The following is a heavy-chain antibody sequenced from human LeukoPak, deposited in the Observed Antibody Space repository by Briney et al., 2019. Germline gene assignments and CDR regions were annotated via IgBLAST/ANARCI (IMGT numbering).Heavy chain of an antibody. CDR3: ARYDYSNYVGYYDH. J-gene: IGHJ4*02. CDR1: GGSFSNYY. V-gene: IGHV4-34*01. CDR2: INHSGST. Sequence: SETLSLTCGVYGGSFSNYYWSWIRQPPGKGLEWIGEINHSGSTNYNPSLKSRATISVDTSKKQVSLKVNSVTAADTALYYCARYDYSNYVGYYDHWGQGTLVTVSS. D-gene: IGHD4-11*01.